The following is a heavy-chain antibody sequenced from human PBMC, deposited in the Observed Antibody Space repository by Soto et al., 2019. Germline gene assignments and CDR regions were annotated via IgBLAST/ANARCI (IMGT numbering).Heavy chain of an antibody. CDR2: IYYSGST. V-gene: IGHV4-31*03. CDR1: GGSISSGGYY. CDR3: ARPNSPLAFGSNDY. J-gene: IGHJ4*02. Sequence: SETLSLTCTVSGGSISSGGYYWSWIRQHPGKGLEWIGYIYYSGSTYYNPSLKSRVTISVDTSKNQLSLKLSSVTAADTAVYYCARPNSPLAFGSNDYWGQGTLVTVSS. D-gene: IGHD3-10*01.